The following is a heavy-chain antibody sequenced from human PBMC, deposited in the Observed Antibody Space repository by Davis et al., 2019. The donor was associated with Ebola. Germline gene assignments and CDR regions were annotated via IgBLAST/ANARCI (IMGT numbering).Heavy chain of an antibody. V-gene: IGHV1-18*04. Sequence: AASVPVSCQASGYTFTSYGITWVRQAPGQGLEWMGWINPHNGNTNYAQNVQGRVTMTTDTSTSTAYMEVGSLKSDDTAVYYCARAQFPTTSDHWGQGTLVTVSS. J-gene: IGHJ4*02. CDR3: ARAQFPTTSDH. CDR2: INPHNGNT. CDR1: GYTFTSYG. D-gene: IGHD1-1*01.